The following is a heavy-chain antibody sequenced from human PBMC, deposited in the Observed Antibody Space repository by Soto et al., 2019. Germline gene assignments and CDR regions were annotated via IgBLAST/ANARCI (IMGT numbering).Heavy chain of an antibody. V-gene: IGHV4-34*01. Sequence: SETLSLTCTVSGGSISSYYWSWIRQPPGKGLEWIGEINHSGSTNYNPSLKSRVTISVDTSKNQFSLKLSSVTAADTAVYYCARVSPRKAPRYCSGGSCYPGGMDVWGQGTTVTVSS. CDR2: INHSGST. CDR1: GGSISSYY. D-gene: IGHD2-15*01. J-gene: IGHJ6*02. CDR3: ARVSPRKAPRYCSGGSCYPGGMDV.